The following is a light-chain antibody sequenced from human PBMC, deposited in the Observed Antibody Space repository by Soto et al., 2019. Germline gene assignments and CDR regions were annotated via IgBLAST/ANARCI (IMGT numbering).Light chain of an antibody. CDR1: FSDVGSYNL. J-gene: IGLJ2*01. Sequence: QSALTQPASVSGSPGQSITISCTGTFSDVGSYNLVSWYQQHPGKAPKLMIYEDTKRPSGVSNRFSGFKPGYTATLTISGLQGDDEADSYSCSYAGSSTVVFGGGTKLTLL. CDR3: CSYAGSSTVV. V-gene: IGLV2-23*01. CDR2: EDT.